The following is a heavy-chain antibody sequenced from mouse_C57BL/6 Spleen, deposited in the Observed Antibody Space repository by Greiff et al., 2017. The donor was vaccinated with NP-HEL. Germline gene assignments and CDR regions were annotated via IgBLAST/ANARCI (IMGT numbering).Heavy chain of an antibody. D-gene: IGHD3-3*01. CDR3: ARRADFDY. CDR2: IHPKSGST. CDR1: GYTFTSYW. J-gene: IGHJ2*01. V-gene: IGHV1-64*01. Sequence: VQLQQSGAELVKPGASVKLSCKASGYTFTSYWMHWVKQRPGHGLEWIGMIHPKSGSTNYNEKFKGKATLTVDTSSNTAYMQLSSLTSEDSAIYYCARRADFDYWGQGTTLTVSS.